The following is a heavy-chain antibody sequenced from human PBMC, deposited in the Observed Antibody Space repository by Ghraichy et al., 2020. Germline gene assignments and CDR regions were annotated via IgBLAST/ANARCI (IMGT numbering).Heavy chain of an antibody. CDR3: ARDRSPVTWGISRYALDY. CDR2: ISSSSNYI. V-gene: IGHV3-21*01. D-gene: IGHD7-27*01. Sequence: GESLNISCAASGFTFSTYSMNWVRQAPGKGLEWVSSISSSSNYIYYEDSVKGRFTISRDNAKNSLYLQMNSLRAEDTAVYFCARDRSPVTWGISRYALDYWGQGTLVTVSS. J-gene: IGHJ4*02. CDR1: GFTFSTYS.